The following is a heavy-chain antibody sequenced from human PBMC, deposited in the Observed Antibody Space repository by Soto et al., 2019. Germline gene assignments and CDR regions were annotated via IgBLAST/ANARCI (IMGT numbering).Heavy chain of an antibody. Sequence: LSLTCTVSGGSISSYYWSWIRQPPGKGLEWIGYIYYSGSTNYNPSLKSRVTISVDTSKNQFSLKLSSVTAADTAVYYCARGCSSTSCYWGRTWFDPWGQGTLVTVSS. V-gene: IGHV4-59*01. D-gene: IGHD2-2*01. CDR1: GGSISSYY. CDR3: ARGCSSTSCYWGRTWFDP. CDR2: IYYSGST. J-gene: IGHJ5*02.